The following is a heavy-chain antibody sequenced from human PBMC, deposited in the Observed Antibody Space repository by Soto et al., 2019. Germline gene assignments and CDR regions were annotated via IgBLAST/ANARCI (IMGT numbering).Heavy chain of an antibody. CDR1: GFTFSSYD. CDR3: ARGAGHPYYYYGMDV. CDR2: IGTAGDT. J-gene: IGHJ6*02. Sequence: GGSLRLSCAASGFTFSSYDMHWVRQATGKGLEWVSAIGTAGDTYYPGSVKGRFTISRENAKNSLYLQMNSLRAGDTAVYYCARGAGHPYYYYGMDVWGQGTTVTGSS. D-gene: IGHD1-26*01. V-gene: IGHV3-13*01.